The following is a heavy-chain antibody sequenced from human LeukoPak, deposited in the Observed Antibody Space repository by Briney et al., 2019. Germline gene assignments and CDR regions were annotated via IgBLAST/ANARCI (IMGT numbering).Heavy chain of an antibody. D-gene: IGHD1-26*01. Sequence: SMKVSCKASGGTFSSYAISWVRQAPGQGLEWMGGIIPIFGTANYAQKFQGRVTITADESTSTAYMELSSLRSEDTAVYYCARARNTGIVGATNDYWGQGTLVTVSS. J-gene: IGHJ4*02. V-gene: IGHV1-69*13. CDR2: IIPIFGTA. CDR1: GGTFSSYA. CDR3: ARARNTGIVGATNDY.